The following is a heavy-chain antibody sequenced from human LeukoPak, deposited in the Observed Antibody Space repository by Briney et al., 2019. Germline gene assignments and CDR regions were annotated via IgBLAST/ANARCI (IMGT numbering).Heavy chain of an antibody. J-gene: IGHJ4*02. D-gene: IGHD2-15*01. V-gene: IGHV4-30-2*01. Sequence: PSETLSLTCAVSGGSISSGGYSWSWIRQPPGKGLEWIGYIYHSGSTYYNPSLKSRVTISVDTSKNQFSLKLSSVTAADTAVYYCASTPSSGGSRITQTPIYDYWGQGTLVTVSS. CDR2: IYHSGST. CDR3: ASTPSSGGSRITQTPIYDY. CDR1: GGSISSGGYS.